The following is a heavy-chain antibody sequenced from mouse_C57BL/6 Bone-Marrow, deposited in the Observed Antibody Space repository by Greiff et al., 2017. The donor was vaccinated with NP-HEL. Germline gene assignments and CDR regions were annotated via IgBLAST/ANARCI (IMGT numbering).Heavy chain of an antibody. J-gene: IGHJ2*01. CDR2: IDPSDSET. V-gene: IGHV1-52*01. CDR1: GYTFTSYW. Sequence: VQLQQPGAELVRPGSSVKLSCKASGYTFTSYWMHWVKQRPIQGLEWIGNIDPSDSETHYNQKFKDKATLTVDKSSSTAYMQLSSLTSEDSAVYYCARSDYDYDERRFDYWGQGTTLTVSS. CDR3: ARSDYDYDERRFDY. D-gene: IGHD2-4*01.